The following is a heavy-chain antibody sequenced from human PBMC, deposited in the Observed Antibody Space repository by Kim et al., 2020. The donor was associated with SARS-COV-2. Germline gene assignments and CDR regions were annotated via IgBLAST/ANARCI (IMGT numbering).Heavy chain of an antibody. CDR1: GFTFNTYW. V-gene: IGHV3-7*03. Sequence: GGSLRLSCVASGFTFNTYWMTWVRQAPGKGLEWVANMKQDGSEIYYVDSVAGRFTISRDNAKNSLYLQMNSLTVDDTAVYYCVKGGWLDDWGQGTLVTVSS. CDR3: VKGGWLDD. J-gene: IGHJ5*02. CDR2: MKQDGSEI.